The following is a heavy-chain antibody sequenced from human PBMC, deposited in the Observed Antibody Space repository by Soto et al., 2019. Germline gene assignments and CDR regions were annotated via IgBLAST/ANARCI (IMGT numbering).Heavy chain of an antibody. CDR1: GFTFTDHA. D-gene: IGHD5-12*01. V-gene: IGHV1-3*01. CDR2: VNAGNDQT. J-gene: IGHJ4*02. Sequence: EASVKVSCKASGFTFTDHAIQLVRQAPGQRLEWMGWVNAGNDQTRYSEKFHCRVTITRDASATTVYMDLSSLRSEDTAIYYCARGRWVATRLAYYFDYWGQGTQVTVSS. CDR3: ARGRWVATRLAYYFDY.